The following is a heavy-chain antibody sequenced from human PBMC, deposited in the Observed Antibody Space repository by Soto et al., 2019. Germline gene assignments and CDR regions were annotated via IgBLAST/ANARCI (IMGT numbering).Heavy chain of an antibody. CDR3: AHSDGGYEIIYFDF. J-gene: IGHJ4*02. CDR1: GFSFTTAGVA. Sequence: SGPTLVNPTQTLTLTCTFSGFSFTTAGVAVGWIRQTPGGALGWLTLIYYNDDRRFSPSLKTRLTITGDTSKNQVVLSLTNVDPGDTATYFCAHSDGGYEIIYFDFWGQGIPVTVSS. V-gene: IGHV2-5*01. D-gene: IGHD5-12*01. CDR2: IYYNDDR.